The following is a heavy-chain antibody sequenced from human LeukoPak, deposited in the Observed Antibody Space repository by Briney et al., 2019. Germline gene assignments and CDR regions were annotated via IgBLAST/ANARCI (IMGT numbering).Heavy chain of an antibody. CDR2: ISSSGSTI. CDR1: GFTFSSYE. V-gene: IGHV3-48*03. J-gene: IGHJ2*01. D-gene: IGHD2-21*02. CDR3: ARDRLYCGGDCYQLDL. Sequence: GGSLRLSCAASGFTFSSYEMNWVRQAPGKGLEWVSYISSSGSTIYYADSVKGRFTISRDNAKNSLYLQMNGLRAEDTAVYYCARDRLYCGGDCYQLDLWGRGTLVTVSS.